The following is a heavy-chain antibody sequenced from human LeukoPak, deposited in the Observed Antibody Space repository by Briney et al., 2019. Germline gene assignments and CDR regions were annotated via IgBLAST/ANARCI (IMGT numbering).Heavy chain of an antibody. V-gene: IGHV5-51*01. CDR2: IYPGDSDT. D-gene: IGHD6-19*01. J-gene: IGHJ4*02. CDR3: ARLSSGGEGGYYFDY. Sequence: GASLKISCKGSGYSFTSYWIVWVRQMPGKGLEWMGIIYPGDSDTRYSPSFRGQVTISADKSISTAYLQWSSLKASDTAMYYCARLSSGGEGGYYFDYWGQGTLVTVSS. CDR1: GYSFTSYW.